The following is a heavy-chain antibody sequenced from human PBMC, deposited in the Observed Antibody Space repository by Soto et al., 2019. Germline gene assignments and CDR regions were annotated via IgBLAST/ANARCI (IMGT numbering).Heavy chain of an antibody. J-gene: IGHJ3*02. D-gene: IGHD1-26*01. CDR1: GYTFTGYY. Sequence: ASVKVSCKASGYTFTGYYMHWVRQAPGQGLEWMGWINPNSGGTNYAQKLQGRVTMTRDTSISTAYMELSRLRSDDTAVYYCARDTPIVGATKSFDIWGQGTMVTVSS. V-gene: IGHV1-2*02. CDR2: INPNSGGT. CDR3: ARDTPIVGATKSFDI.